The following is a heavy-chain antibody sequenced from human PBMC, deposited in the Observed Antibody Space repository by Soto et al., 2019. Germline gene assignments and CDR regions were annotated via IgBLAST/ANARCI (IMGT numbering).Heavy chain of an antibody. D-gene: IGHD6-25*01. J-gene: IGHJ6*02. CDR2: IYYSGST. V-gene: IGHV4-31*03. CDR1: GGSISSVGHY. Sequence: PSETLSLTCSGSGGSISSVGHYWTWIRQQPGKGLEWIGYIYYSGSTDYNPSLKSRVTISVDRSKNQFSLNLSSVTAADTAIYYCARESGGYDSSTRYGLDVWGQGTTVTVSS. CDR3: ARESGGYDSSTRYGLDV.